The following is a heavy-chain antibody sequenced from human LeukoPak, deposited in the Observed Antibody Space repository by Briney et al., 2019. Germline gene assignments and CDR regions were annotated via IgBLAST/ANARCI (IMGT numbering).Heavy chain of an antibody. D-gene: IGHD3-10*01. Sequence: GGSLRLSCAASGFTFSTYWMHWVRQAPGKGLEWVGRIKSKTDGGTTDYAAPVKGRFTISRDDSKNTLYLQMNSLKTEDTAVYYCTTVWFWDAFDIWGQGTMVTVSS. V-gene: IGHV3-15*01. CDR3: TTVWFWDAFDI. CDR2: IKSKTDGGTT. J-gene: IGHJ3*02. CDR1: GFTFSTYW.